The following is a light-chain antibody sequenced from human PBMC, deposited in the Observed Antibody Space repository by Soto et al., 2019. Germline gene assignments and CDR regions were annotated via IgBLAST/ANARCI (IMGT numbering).Light chain of an antibody. V-gene: IGKV3-15*01. CDR3: QQYKNWPPWT. CDR1: QSVSSN. J-gene: IGKJ1*01. CDR2: GAS. Sequence: EIVMTQSPATLSLSPGERATLSCRASQSVSSNLAWYQQKPGQAPRLLIYGASTRATGIPARFSGSGSGTESNLTISILQSEDFEVYYCQQYKNWPPWTFGQGTKVEIK.